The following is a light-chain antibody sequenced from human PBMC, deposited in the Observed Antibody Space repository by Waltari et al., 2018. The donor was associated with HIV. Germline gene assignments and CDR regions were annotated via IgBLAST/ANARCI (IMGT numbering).Light chain of an antibody. V-gene: IGKV1-5*03. CDR2: NPS. CDR3: QQDQT. Sequence: DIQIAQSPAPLAGAAGDTVPITFRGRLMNYVAWYQQKPEKGPLPQIHNPSLLQSEARSRFSGSVTGTQFTLTIRSLEPGDFATYYCQQDQTFGQGTKLDI. CDR1: LMNY. J-gene: IGKJ2*01.